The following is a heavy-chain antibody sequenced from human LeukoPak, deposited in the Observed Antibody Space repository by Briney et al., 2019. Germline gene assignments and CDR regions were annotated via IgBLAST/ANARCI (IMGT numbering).Heavy chain of an antibody. CDR2: FSGSGGST. CDR3: AKGVGYCSGGSCQQFDY. Sequence: GGSLKLSCAASGFTFSSYAMSWVRQAPGKGLEWVSSFSGSGGSTYYADSVKGRFTISRDNSKNTLYLQMNSLRAEDTAVYYCAKGVGYCSGGSCQQFDYWGQGTLVTVSS. CDR1: GFTFSSYA. D-gene: IGHD2-15*01. V-gene: IGHV3-23*01. J-gene: IGHJ4*02.